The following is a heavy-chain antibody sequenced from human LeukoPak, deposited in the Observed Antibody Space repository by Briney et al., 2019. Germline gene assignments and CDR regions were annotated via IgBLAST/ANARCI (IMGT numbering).Heavy chain of an antibody. V-gene: IGHV4-39*01. J-gene: IGHJ5*02. CDR1: GGSISSNSYY. CDR2: IYYSGST. CDR3: ARWRGDYGDYNEYNWFDP. Sequence: KPSETLSLTCAVSGGSISSNSYYWGWIRQPPGKGLEWIGSIYYSGSTYYNLSLKSRVTISVDTSKNQFSLKLSSVTAADTAVYYCARWRGDYGDYNEYNWFDPWGQGTLVTVSS. D-gene: IGHD4-17*01.